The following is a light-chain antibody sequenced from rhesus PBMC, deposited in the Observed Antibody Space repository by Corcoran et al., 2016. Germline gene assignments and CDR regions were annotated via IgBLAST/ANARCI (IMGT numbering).Light chain of an antibody. CDR1: QGISSW. CDR2: KAS. Sequence: DIQMTQSPSSLSASVGDKVTITCRASQGISSWLAWSQQKPGNAPKLLIYKASSLQSGVPSRFRGSGSGTDFTLTISSLQPEDFATYYCLQYSSSPRTFGQGTKVEIK. CDR3: LQYSSSPRT. J-gene: IGKJ1*01. V-gene: IGKV1-22*01.